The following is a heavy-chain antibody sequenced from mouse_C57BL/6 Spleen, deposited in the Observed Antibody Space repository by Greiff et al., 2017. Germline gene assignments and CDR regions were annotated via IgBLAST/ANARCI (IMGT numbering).Heavy chain of an antibody. CDR1: GYTFTSYW. J-gene: IGHJ2*01. V-gene: IGHV1-52*01. Sequence: QVQLKQPGAELVRPGSSVKLSCKASGYTFTSYWMHWVKQRPIQGLEWIGNIDPSDSETHYNQKFKDKATLTVDKSSSTAYMQLSSLTSEDSAVYYCARDGYSPFDYWGQGTTLTVSS. CDR2: IDPSDSET. CDR3: ARDGYSPFDY. D-gene: IGHD2-3*01.